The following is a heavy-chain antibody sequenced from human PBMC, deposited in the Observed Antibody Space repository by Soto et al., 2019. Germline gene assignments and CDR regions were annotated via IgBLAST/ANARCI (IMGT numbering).Heavy chain of an antibody. V-gene: IGHV1-2*02. J-gene: IGHJ4*02. D-gene: IGHD2-2*01. CDR2: INPNSGDP. CDR1: GYTLSDYY. CDR3: ARGYCSSSGCSHYFDY. Sequence: ASVKVSCKASGYTLSDYYIQWVRQAPGQGLEWMGWINPNSGDPNYAQKFQGRVTMTWDTSISTAYMELSRLRSDDTAIYYCARGYCSSSGCSHYFDYWGQGTLVTVSS.